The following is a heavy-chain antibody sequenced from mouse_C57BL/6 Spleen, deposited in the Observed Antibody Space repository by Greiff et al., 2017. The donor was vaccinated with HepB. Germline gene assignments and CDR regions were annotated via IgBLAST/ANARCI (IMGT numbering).Heavy chain of an antibody. CDR2: ISSGGDYI. CDR1: GFTFSSYA. V-gene: IGHV5-9-1*02. Sequence: EVKLMESGEGLVKPGGSLKLSCAASGFTFSSYAMSWVRQTPAKRLEWVAYISSGGDYIYYADTVKGRFTISRDNARNTLYLQMSSLKSEDTAMYYCTRENYSNYLGAMDYWGQGTSVTVSS. D-gene: IGHD2-5*01. J-gene: IGHJ4*01. CDR3: TRENYSNYLGAMDY.